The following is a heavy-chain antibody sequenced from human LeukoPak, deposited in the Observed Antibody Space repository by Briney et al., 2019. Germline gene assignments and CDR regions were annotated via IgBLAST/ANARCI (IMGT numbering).Heavy chain of an antibody. Sequence: GGSRRLSCAASGFTFSSYAMTWVRQAPGKGLEWVSSIYGSSDTTTYADSVKGRFTISRDNSKNTLYLQMNSLRDEDTAVYYCAKGWQKPWFGGQGTLVTVSS. V-gene: IGHV3-23*01. CDR3: AKGWQKPWF. CDR2: IYGSSDTT. J-gene: IGHJ4*02. CDR1: GFTFSSYA. D-gene: IGHD3-10*01.